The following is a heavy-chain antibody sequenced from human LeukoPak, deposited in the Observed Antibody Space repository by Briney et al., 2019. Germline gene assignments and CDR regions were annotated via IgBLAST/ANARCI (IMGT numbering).Heavy chain of an antibody. Sequence: PGGSLRLSCAASGFTFSRYAMNWVRHAPGKGLEWVSTISTSGNTHYADSVKGRFTISRDNSKNTLYLQMNSLRDEDTAIYYCTKDHDSTGLYQDRDYWGQGTLVTISS. V-gene: IGHV3-23*01. CDR1: GFTFSRYA. CDR3: TKDHDSTGLYQDRDY. D-gene: IGHD6-19*01. CDR2: ISTSGNT. J-gene: IGHJ4*02.